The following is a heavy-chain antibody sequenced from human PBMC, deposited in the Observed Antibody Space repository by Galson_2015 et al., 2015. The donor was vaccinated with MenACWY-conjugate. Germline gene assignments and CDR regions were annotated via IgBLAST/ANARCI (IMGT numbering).Heavy chain of an antibody. J-gene: IGHJ4*02. CDR2: VYWNDDK. Sequence: PALVKPPQTLTLTCTFSGFSLSSNGVGVGWIRQPPGKALEWLALVYWNDDKRYSPSLKSRLTITKDTSKNQVVLTMTNMDPVDTATYYCAHRSGYSRGSYSGTFDYWGQGTLLTVSS. D-gene: IGHD6-19*01. CDR3: AHRSGYSRGSYSGTFDY. CDR1: GFSLSSNGVG. V-gene: IGHV2-5*01.